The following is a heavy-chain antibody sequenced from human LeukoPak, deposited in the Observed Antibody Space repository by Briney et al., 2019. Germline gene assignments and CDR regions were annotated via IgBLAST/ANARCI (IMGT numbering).Heavy chain of an antibody. CDR2: IIPIFGTA. J-gene: IGHJ6*03. D-gene: IGHD3-9*01. V-gene: IGHV1-69*06. CDR1: GGTFSSYA. CDR3: ARGTSLRTWGYFDWSQHYYYMDV. Sequence: SVKVSCKASGGTFSSYAISWVRQAPGQGLEWMGGIIPIFGTANYAQKFQGRVTITADKSTSTAYMELSSLRSEDTAVYYCARGTSLRTWGYFDWSQHYYYMDVWGKGTTDTVSS.